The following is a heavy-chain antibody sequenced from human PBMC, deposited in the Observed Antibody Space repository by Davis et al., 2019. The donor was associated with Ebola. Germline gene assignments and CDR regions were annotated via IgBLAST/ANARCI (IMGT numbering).Heavy chain of an antibody. J-gene: IGHJ3*02. V-gene: IGHV6-1*01. CDR2: TYYRSKWYN. CDR3: ARAIRTYYYDSSGYSAGAFDI. Sequence: PSETLSLTCAISGDSVSSNSAAWNWIRQSPSRGLEWLGRTYYRSKWYNDYAVSVKSRITINPDTSKNQFSLQLNSVTPEDTAVYYCARAIRTYYYDSSGYSAGAFDIRGQGTMVTVSS. D-gene: IGHD3-22*01. CDR1: GDSVSSNSAA.